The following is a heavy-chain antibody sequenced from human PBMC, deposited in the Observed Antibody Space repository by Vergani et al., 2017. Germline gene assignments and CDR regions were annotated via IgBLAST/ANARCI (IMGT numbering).Heavy chain of an antibody. CDR3: AKDLREDIVVVTAGGEYY. D-gene: IGHD2-21*02. J-gene: IGHJ4*02. CDR1: GYTFTSYG. V-gene: IGHV1-18*04. Sequence: QVQLVQSGAEVKKPGASVKVSCKASGYTFTSYGISWVRQAPGQGLEWMGWISAYNGNTNYAQKLQGRVTMTTDTSTSTAYMELRSLRSDDTAVYYCAKDLREDIVVVTAGGEYYWGQGTLVTVSS. CDR2: ISAYNGNT.